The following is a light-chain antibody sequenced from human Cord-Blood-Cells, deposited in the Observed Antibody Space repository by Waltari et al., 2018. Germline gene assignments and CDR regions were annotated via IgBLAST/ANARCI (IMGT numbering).Light chain of an antibody. V-gene: IGKV1-5*03. Sequence: DIQMTQSPSPLSASVGDRVTITCRASQSISSWLAWYQQKPGKAPKPLIYKASSLESGVPSRFSGSGSGTEFTLTISSLQPDDFATYYCQQYNSYSWTFGQGTKVEIK. CDR3: QQYNSYSWT. CDR1: QSISSW. CDR2: KAS. J-gene: IGKJ1*01.